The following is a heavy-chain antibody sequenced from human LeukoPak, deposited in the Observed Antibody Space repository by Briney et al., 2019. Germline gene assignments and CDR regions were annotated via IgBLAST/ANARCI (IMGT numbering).Heavy chain of an antibody. CDR1: GYTFTGYY. Sequence: ASVKVSCKASGYTFTGYYMHWVRQAPGQGLEWMGWINPNSGGTNYAQKFQGRVTMTRDTSISTAYMELSRLRSDDTAVYYCARTYARGAPNAFDIWGQGTVVTVSS. V-gene: IGHV1-2*02. D-gene: IGHD1-26*01. CDR3: ARTYARGAPNAFDI. CDR2: INPNSGGT. J-gene: IGHJ3*02.